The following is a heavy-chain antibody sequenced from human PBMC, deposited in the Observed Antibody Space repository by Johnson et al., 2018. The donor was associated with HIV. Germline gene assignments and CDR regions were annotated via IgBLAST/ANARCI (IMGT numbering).Heavy chain of an antibody. CDR2: IWYDGSRK. Sequence: QVQLVESGGGVVQPGRSLRLSCAASGFTFNSYGMHWVRQAPGKGLEWVAFIWYDGSRKYYADSVKGRFTISRVNSKNMLYLQMNSLRVEDTAVYYCAKEGSRGTVTQAPDAFDIWGQGTVVTVSS. J-gene: IGHJ3*02. D-gene: IGHD4-17*01. V-gene: IGHV3-30*02. CDR1: GFTFNSYG. CDR3: AKEGSRGTVTQAPDAFDI.